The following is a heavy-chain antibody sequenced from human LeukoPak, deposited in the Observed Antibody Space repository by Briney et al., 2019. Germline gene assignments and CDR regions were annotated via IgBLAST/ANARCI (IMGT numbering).Heavy chain of an antibody. CDR2: ISGHNGHT. CDR1: GYTFTDYY. CDR3: ARRPGIAVAGVFDY. V-gene: IGHV1-18*04. J-gene: IGHJ4*02. Sequence: ASVKVSCKVSGYTFTDYYMHWVRQAPGQGLEWMGWISGHNGHTNYVQKMQGRVTMTTDTSTNTAYMELRNLTSDDTAVYYCARRPGIAVAGVFDYWGQGSLVTVSS. D-gene: IGHD6-19*01.